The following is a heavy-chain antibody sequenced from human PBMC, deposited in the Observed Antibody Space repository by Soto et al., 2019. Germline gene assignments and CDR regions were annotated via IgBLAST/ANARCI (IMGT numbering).Heavy chain of an antibody. D-gene: IGHD4-17*01. CDR2: IYHSGST. Sequence: PSETLSLTCAVSGGSISSGGYSWSWIRQPPGKGLEWIGYIYHSGSTYYNPSLKSRVTISVDRSKNQFSLKLSSVTAADTAVYYCAREALDSGDFDAFDIWGQGTMVTVSS. CDR3: AREALDSGDFDAFDI. J-gene: IGHJ3*02. V-gene: IGHV4-30-2*01. CDR1: GGSISSGGYS.